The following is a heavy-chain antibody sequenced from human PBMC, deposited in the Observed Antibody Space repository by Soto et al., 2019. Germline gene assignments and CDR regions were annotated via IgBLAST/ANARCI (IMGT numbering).Heavy chain of an antibody. D-gene: IGHD5-18*01. CDR1: GFTFSSYS. CDR2: ISGSGSST. CDR3: AKGGGYSYGYEVFYFDY. V-gene: IGHV3-23*01. J-gene: IGHJ4*02. Sequence: GGSLRLSCAASGFTFSSYSMNWVRQAPGKGLEWVSGISGSGSSTYYADSVKGRFTISRDNSKNTLYPQMNSLRVEDTAIYYCAKGGGYSYGYEVFYFDYWGQGTLVTVSS.